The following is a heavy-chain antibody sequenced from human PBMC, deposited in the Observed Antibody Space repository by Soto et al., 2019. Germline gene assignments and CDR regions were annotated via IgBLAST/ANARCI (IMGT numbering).Heavy chain of an antibody. Sequence: SETLSLTCTVSGGSISSGGYYWSWIRQHPGKGLEWIGYIYYSGSAYYNPSLKSRVTISVDRSKNQFTLQLTSVTVADTAVYYCATSYGNAWYTYWGQGTQVTVSS. D-gene: IGHD6-13*01. J-gene: IGHJ4*02. CDR1: GGSISSGGYY. V-gene: IGHV4-31*03. CDR3: ATSYGNAWYTY. CDR2: IYYSGSA.